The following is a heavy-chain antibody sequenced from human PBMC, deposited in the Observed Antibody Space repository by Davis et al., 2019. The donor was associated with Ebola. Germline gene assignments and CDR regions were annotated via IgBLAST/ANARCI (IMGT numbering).Heavy chain of an antibody. J-gene: IGHJ5*02. D-gene: IGHD6-6*01. Sequence: SCTVSGGTLYSGRLSWTSIRQRAGKAPEWIVHIFPSGSTNYNPSLKSRVSLSVDTSKNQFSLKLTSVTAADTAVYHCATNSTSSALDRWGQGIPVTVSS. CDR3: ATNSTSSALDR. CDR2: IFPSGST. V-gene: IGHV4-61*09. CDR1: GGTLYSGRLS.